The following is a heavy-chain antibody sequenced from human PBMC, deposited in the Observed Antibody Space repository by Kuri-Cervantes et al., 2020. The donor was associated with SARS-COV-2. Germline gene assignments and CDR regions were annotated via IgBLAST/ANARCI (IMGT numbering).Heavy chain of an antibody. CDR2: FDPEDGET. Sequence: ASVKVSCKVSGYTLTELSMHWVRQAPGKGLEWMGGFDPEDGETIYAQKFQGRVTMTEDTSTDTAYMELSSLGSEDTAVYYCARSFDSSSWHLFDYWGQGTLVTVSS. J-gene: IGHJ4*02. V-gene: IGHV1-24*01. CDR1: GYTLTELS. CDR3: ARSFDSSSWHLFDY. D-gene: IGHD6-13*01.